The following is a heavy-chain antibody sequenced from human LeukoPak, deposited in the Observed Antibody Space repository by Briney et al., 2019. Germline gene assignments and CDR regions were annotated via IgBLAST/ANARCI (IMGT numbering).Heavy chain of an antibody. CDR2: IYESPHA. CDR1: GGSISSGGYF. Sequence: ASETLSLTCAVSGGSISSGGYFWSWIRQPPGKGLEWIGYIYESPHALYNPSLKSRVSISGDKPKNQFSLRVNSVTAADTAIYYCARINYYGSGTYYASIDYGLDVWGPGTTVIVSS. CDR3: ARINYYGSGTYYASIDYGLDV. J-gene: IGHJ6*02. V-gene: IGHV4-30-2*01. D-gene: IGHD3-10*01.